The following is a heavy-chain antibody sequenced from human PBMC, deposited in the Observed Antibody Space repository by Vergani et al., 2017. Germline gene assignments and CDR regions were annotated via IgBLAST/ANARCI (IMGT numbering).Heavy chain of an antibody. J-gene: IGHJ6*02. CDR3: ARSEDYYYGMDV. D-gene: IGHD1-14*01. CDR2: IYTSGST. Sequence: QVQLQESGPGLVKPSQTLSLTYTVSGGSISSGSYYWSWIRQPAGKGLEWIGRIYTSGSTNYNPSLKSRVTISVDTSKNQFSLKLSSVTAAYTAVYYCARSEDYYYGMDVWGQGTTVTVSS. CDR1: GGSISSGSYY. V-gene: IGHV4-61*02.